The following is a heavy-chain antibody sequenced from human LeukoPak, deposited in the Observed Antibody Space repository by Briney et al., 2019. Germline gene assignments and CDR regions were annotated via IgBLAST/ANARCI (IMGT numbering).Heavy chain of an antibody. CDR2: ISGSGGST. D-gene: IGHD3-10*01. V-gene: IGHV3-23*01. CDR3: AKDATPYGSGRHYFDY. Sequence: PGGSLRLSCAASGFTFSSYAMSWVRQAPGKGLEWVLAISGSGGSTYYADSVKGRFTISRDNSKNTLYLQMNSLRAEDTAVYYCAKDATPYGSGRHYFDYWGQGTLVTVSS. J-gene: IGHJ4*02. CDR1: GFTFSSYA.